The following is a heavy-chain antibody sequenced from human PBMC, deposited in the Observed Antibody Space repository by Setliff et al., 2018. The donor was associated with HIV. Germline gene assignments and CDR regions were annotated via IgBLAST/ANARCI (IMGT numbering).Heavy chain of an antibody. J-gene: IGHJ6*02. V-gene: IGHV1-2*02. CDR3: ARDLGQLVQSFYYYYGMDV. Sequence: ASVKVSCKASVYTLTGYYMHWVRQAPGQGLAGMGWINPNSGGANYGQECQGRVTMTRETSISTAFMELSRLSSDDTAVEYCARDLGQLVQSFYYYYGMDVWGQGTTVTVSS. D-gene: IGHD6-6*01. CDR2: INPNSGGA. CDR1: VYTLTGYY.